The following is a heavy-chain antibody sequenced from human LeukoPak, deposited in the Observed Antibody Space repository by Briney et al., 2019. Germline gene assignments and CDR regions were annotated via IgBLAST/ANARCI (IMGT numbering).Heavy chain of an antibody. CDR3: ARVRNYNDSSGYYYDY. Sequence: GGSLRLSCSASGFTFSSYGMHWVRQAPGKGLEYVSAITGHGGYTYYADSLKGRFTISRVNSKNTLYIQMSSLRAEDTAVYYCARVRNYNDSSGYYYDYWGQGTLVTVSS. CDR1: GFTFSSYG. V-gene: IGHV3-64*05. CDR2: ITGHGGYT. J-gene: IGHJ4*02. D-gene: IGHD3-22*01.